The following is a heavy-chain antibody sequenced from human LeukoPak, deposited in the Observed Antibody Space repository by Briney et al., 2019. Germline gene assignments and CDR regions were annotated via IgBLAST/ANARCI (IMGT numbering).Heavy chain of an antibody. J-gene: IGHJ3*02. CDR3: AGHSRGWYNAFDI. CDR1: GDSISSSTYY. Sequence: SETLSLTCNVSGDSISSSTYYWGWIRQPPGKGPEWIGTFHYSGSTYYNPSLKSRVTISVDTSKNQFSLKLSSLTAADTAVYSCAGHSRGWYNAFDIWGQGTMVTVSS. D-gene: IGHD6-19*01. V-gene: IGHV4-39*07. CDR2: FHYSGST.